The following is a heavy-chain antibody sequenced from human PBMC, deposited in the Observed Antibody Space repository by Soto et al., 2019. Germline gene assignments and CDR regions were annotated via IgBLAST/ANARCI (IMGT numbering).Heavy chain of an antibody. V-gene: IGHV1-69*06. J-gene: IGHJ4*02. Sequence: QVQLVQSGAEVKKPGSSVKVSCEASGGTFSGHAISWVRQAPGQGPEWMGGLIPLFGTTQHAQNFQDRLKIPADKSKSTAYLELTSLRFEDTAIYYCARGPNWGYRFDSWGQGTLVTVSS. CDR2: LIPLFGTT. CDR1: GGTFSGHA. CDR3: ARGPNWGYRFDS. D-gene: IGHD7-27*01.